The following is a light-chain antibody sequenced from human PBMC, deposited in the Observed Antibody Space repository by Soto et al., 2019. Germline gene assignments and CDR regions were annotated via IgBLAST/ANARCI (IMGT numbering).Light chain of an antibody. CDR2: GAS. J-gene: IGKJ1*01. Sequence: EIVLTQSPGTLSLSPGDRATLSCRASQTVSNNYLAWYQQKPGQAPRLLIYGASSRATGIPDRFSGSGSGTDFTLTISRLEPEDFAVYYCQQYGSSPWTFGQGTKV. CDR3: QQYGSSPWT. CDR1: QTVSNNY. V-gene: IGKV3-20*01.